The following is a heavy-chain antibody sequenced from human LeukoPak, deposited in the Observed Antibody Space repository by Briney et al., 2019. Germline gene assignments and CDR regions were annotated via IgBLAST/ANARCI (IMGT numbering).Heavy chain of an antibody. Sequence: GRSLRLSCAASGFTFDDYAMHWVRQAPGKGLEWVSAISGSGGSTYYADSVKGRFTISRDNSKNTLYLQMNSLRAEDTAVYYCARDYGDYVFDYWGQGTLVTVSS. V-gene: IGHV3-23*01. CDR3: ARDYGDYVFDY. J-gene: IGHJ4*02. D-gene: IGHD4-17*01. CDR2: ISGSGGST. CDR1: GFTFDDYA.